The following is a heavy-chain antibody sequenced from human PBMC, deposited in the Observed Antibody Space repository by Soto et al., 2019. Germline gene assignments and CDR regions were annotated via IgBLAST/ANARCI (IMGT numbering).Heavy chain of an antibody. CDR3: ARHKGSGPRGEWMVLVY. D-gene: IGHD2-8*02. V-gene: IGHV4-39*01. CDR1: GGSISSSSYD. Sequence: LSLTCTVSGGSISSSSYDWGWIRQPPGKGLEWIGSIYYSGSTYYNPSLKSRVTISVDTSKNQFSLKLSSVTAADTAVYYCARHKGSGPRGEWMVLVYWGHGTLVTVSS. J-gene: IGHJ4*01. CDR2: IYYSGST.